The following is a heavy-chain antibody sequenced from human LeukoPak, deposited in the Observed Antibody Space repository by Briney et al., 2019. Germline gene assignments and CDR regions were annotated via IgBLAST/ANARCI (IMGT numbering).Heavy chain of an antibody. CDR2: IYASGST. V-gene: IGHV4-4*07. CDR3: ARDSNLEYSSSRGLGR. Sequence: PSETLSLICTVSGGSISSYYWSWIRQPAGKGLEWIGRIYASGSTYYNPSLKSRVTMSVDTSKNQFSQRLTTVTAADTAVYYCARDSNLEYSSSRGLGRWGQGTLVTVSS. J-gene: IGHJ4*02. CDR1: GGSISSYY. D-gene: IGHD6-6*01.